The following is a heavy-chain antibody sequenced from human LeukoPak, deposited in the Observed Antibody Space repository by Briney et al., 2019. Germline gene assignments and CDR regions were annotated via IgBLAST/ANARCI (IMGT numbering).Heavy chain of an antibody. J-gene: IGHJ4*02. CDR3: PREYYDSSGSPYFDY. CDR1: GFTFSSYW. D-gene: IGHD3-22*01. CDR2: IDSDGSST. V-gene: IGHV3-74*01. Sequence: PGGSLRLSCAASGFTFSSYWMHWVRQAPGKGLVWVSRIDSDGSSTTYGDSVKGRFTISRDNAKNTLYMYIHSLRAEDTAVYYCPREYYDSSGSPYFDYWGQGTLVTVSS.